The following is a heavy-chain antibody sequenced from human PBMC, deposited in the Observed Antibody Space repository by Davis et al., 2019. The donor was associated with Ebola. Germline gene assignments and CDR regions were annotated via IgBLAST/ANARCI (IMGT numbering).Heavy chain of an antibody. V-gene: IGHV4-61*05. CDR1: GGSISSSSYY. CDR3: ARPIRDGYSHFDY. D-gene: IGHD5-24*01. CDR2: IYYSGST. J-gene: IGHJ4*02. Sequence: PSETLSLTCTVSGGSISSSSYYWGWIRQPPGKGLEWIGYIYYSGSTNYNPSLKSRVTISVDTSKNQFSLKLSSVTAADTAMYYCARPIRDGYSHFDYWGQGTLVTVSS.